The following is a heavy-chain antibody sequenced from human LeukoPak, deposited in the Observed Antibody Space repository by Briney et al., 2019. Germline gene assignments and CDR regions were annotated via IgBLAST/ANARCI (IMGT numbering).Heavy chain of an antibody. D-gene: IGHD3-10*01. J-gene: IGHJ4*02. V-gene: IGHV4-61*02. CDR1: GGSISGGSYY. CDR3: ARQVGGLLWFGELPYYFDY. Sequence: SETLSLTCTVSGGSISGGSYYWSWIRQPAGKGLEWIGRIYTSGSTNYNPSLKSRVTISVDTSKNQFSLKLSSVTAADTAVYYCARQVGGLLWFGELPYYFDYWGQGTLVTVSS. CDR2: IYTSGST.